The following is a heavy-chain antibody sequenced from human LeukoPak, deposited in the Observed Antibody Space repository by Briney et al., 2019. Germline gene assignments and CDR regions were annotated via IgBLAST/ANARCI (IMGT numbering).Heavy chain of an antibody. J-gene: IGHJ4*02. CDR2: INPSGGST. CDR3: AREYVEIYYDSSGYYLDY. CDR1: GYTFTSYY. D-gene: IGHD3-22*01. Sequence: ASVTVSCKASGYTFTSYYMHWVRQAPGQGLEWMGIINPSGGSTSYAQKFQGRVTMTRDMSTSTVYMELSSLRSEDTAVYYCAREYVEIYYDSSGYYLDYWGQGTLVTVSS. V-gene: IGHV1-46*01.